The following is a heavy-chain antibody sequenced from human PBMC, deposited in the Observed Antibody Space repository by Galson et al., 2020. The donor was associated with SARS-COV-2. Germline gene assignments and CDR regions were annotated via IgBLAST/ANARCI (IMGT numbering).Heavy chain of an antibody. V-gene: IGHV3-30*18. CDR2: ISDDGSNK. D-gene: IGHD3-10*01. J-gene: IGHJ4*02. CDR3: AKGKWFGGLLSPFDY. Sequence: GGSLRLSCSASGFTFSSYGMHWVRQAPGKGLEWVAVISDDGSNKYYADSVKGRFTISRDNSKNTMYLQMNSLRAEDTAVYYCAKGKWFGGLLSPFDYWGQGTLVTVSS. CDR1: GFTFSSYG.